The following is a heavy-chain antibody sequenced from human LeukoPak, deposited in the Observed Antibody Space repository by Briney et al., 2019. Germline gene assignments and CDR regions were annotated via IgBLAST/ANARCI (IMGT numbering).Heavy chain of an antibody. CDR2: VIPIFGTA. CDR1: GGTFSNFA. J-gene: IGHJ3*02. Sequence: SVKVSCKASGGTFSNFAISWVRQAPGQGLEWMGGVIPIFGTANFAQKFQGRVTITTDESTSTAYMELSSLKSEDTAVYYCARRPYYYDSTVAFDIWGQGTMVTVSS. D-gene: IGHD3-22*01. CDR3: ARRPYYYDSTVAFDI. V-gene: IGHV1-69*05.